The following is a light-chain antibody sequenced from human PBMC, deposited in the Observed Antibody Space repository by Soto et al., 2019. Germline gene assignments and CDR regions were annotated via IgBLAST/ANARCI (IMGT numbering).Light chain of an antibody. CDR1: SSNIGSNT. J-gene: IGLJ1*01. Sequence: QSVLTQPLSVSASPGQRVTISCSGGSSNIGSNTVAWYQHLPGTAPPRLIFTAGQRPSGVPGRFSGSKCGTSASLAISGLQSEDEGDYYCSDWDNSPNGYVFGPGTKLTVL. V-gene: IGLV1-44*01. CDR2: TAG. CDR3: SDWDNSPNGYV.